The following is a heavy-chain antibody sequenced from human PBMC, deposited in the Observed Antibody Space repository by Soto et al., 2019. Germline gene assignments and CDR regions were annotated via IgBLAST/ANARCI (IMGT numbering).Heavy chain of an antibody. J-gene: IGHJ4*02. D-gene: IGHD3-10*01. CDR2: INTDNGNT. CDR3: ARAPSGYYFDN. Sequence: QVQLVQSGAEVKKPGASVKLSCKASGYTFTSYAIHWVRQAPGQRLECMGWINTDNGNTKYSQKFQGRVTITRDTSASTAYMELSSLTSEDTAVYFCARAPSGYYFDNWGQATLVTVSS. CDR1: GYTFTSYA. V-gene: IGHV1-3*04.